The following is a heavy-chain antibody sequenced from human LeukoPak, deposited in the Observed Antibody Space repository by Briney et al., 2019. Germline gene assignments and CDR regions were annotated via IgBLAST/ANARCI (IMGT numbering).Heavy chain of an antibody. D-gene: IGHD2-21*02. Sequence: SETLSLTCAVYGGSFSGYYWSWIRQPPGKGLGWIGEINHSGSTNYNPSLKSRVTISVDTSKNQFSLKLSSVTAADTAVYYCHQYCGGDCPLYYYYGMDVWGQGTTVTVSS. CDR2: INHSGST. CDR1: GGSFSGYY. J-gene: IGHJ6*02. V-gene: IGHV4-34*01. CDR3: HQYCGGDCPLYYYYGMDV.